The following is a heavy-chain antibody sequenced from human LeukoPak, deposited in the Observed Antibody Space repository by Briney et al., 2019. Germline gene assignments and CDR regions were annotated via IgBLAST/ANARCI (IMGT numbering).Heavy chain of an antibody. J-gene: IGHJ4*02. CDR2: ISGSGGST. V-gene: IGHV3-23*01. Sequence: GSLRLSCAASGFTFSSYAMSWVRQAPGKGLEWVSAISGSGGSTYYADSVKGRFTISRDNSKNTLYLQMNSLRAEDTAVYYCAKDRGGSGSFDYWGQGTLVTVSS. CDR3: AKDRGGSGSFDY. D-gene: IGHD5-12*01. CDR1: GFTFSSYA.